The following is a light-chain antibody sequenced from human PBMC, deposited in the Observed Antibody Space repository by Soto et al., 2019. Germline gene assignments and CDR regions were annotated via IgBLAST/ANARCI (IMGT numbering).Light chain of an antibody. J-gene: IGKJ3*01. CDR2: GAS. CDR3: QQYSNWPPSFS. Sequence: EIVMTQSPATLSVSPGERATLSCRASQSVDGNLAWYQQKPGQAPRLLIYGASTRATGIPARFSGSGSGTEFTLTISSLQSEDFAVYYCQQYSNWPPSFSFGPGTKVDIK. V-gene: IGKV3-15*01. CDR1: QSVDGN.